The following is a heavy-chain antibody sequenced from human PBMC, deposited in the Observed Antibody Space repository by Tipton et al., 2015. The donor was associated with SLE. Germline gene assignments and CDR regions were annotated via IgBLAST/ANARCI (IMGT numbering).Heavy chain of an antibody. V-gene: IGHV4-61*08. CDR2: ISYSGST. CDR3: ASFGAANYYYYYMDV. CDR1: GGSISSGDYY. D-gene: IGHD3-16*01. Sequence: LSLTCTVSGGSISSGDYYWSWIRQPPGKGLEWIGYISYSGSTNYNPSLRSRVTISLDTSRNQFSLKLSSVTAADTAVYYCASFGAANYYYYYMDVWGKGTTVTVSS. J-gene: IGHJ6*03.